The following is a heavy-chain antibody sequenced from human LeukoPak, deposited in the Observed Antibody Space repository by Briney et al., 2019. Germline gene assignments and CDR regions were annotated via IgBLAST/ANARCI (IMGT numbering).Heavy chain of an antibody. CDR2: IIPTTGLA. CDR1: GGTFSNLA. Sequence: SVKVSCKASGGTFSNLAISWVRQAPGQGLEWMGRIIPTTGLANYAQKFQGRVTITADKSTSTAYMGLSSLRSDDTAVYYCARAPPRLDGYILYYWGQGTLVTVSS. D-gene: IGHD5-24*01. CDR3: ARAPPRLDGYILYY. V-gene: IGHV1-69*04. J-gene: IGHJ4*02.